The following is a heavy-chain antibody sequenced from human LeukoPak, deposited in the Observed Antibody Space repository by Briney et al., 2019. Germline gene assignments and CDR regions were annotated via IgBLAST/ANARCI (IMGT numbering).Heavy chain of an antibody. V-gene: IGHV1-18*01. CDR3: ARVCTNGVCYTGRAFDI. CDR2: ISAYNGNT. Sequence: ASVKVSCKASGYTFTSYGISWVRQAPGQGLEWMGWISAYNGNTNYAQKLRGRVTKTTDTSTSTAYMELRSLRSDDTAVYYCARVCTNGVCYTGRAFDIWGQGTMVTVSS. J-gene: IGHJ3*02. CDR1: GYTFTSYG. D-gene: IGHD2-8*01.